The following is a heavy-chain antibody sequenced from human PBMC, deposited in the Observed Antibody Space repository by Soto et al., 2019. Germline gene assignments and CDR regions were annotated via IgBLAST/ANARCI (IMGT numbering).Heavy chain of an antibody. D-gene: IGHD3-3*01. Sequence: PSETLSLTCAVSGGSISSGGYSWSWIRQPPGKGLEWIGYIYHSGSTYYNPSLKSRVTISVDRSKNQFSLKLSSVTAADTAMYYCARGGDFWSGYSFDYWGQGTLVTVSS. V-gene: IGHV4-30-2*01. CDR3: ARGGDFWSGYSFDY. CDR2: IYHSGST. CDR1: GGSISSGGYS. J-gene: IGHJ4*02.